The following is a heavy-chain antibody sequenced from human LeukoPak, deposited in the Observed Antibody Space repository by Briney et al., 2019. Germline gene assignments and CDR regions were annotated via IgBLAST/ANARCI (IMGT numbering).Heavy chain of an antibody. CDR1: EFTGFTFSGSA. J-gene: IGHJ1*01. CDR3: AKFSPYGGNSY. V-gene: IGHV3-23*01. CDR2: ISGSGAAT. Sequence: GGSLRLSCAASEFTGFTFSGSAMSWVRQAPGEGLKWVSAISGSGAATFYADSVKGRFTISRDNSKNTLYLQMSSLKVEDTALYYCAKFSPYGGNSYWGQGTLVTVSS. D-gene: IGHD4-23*01.